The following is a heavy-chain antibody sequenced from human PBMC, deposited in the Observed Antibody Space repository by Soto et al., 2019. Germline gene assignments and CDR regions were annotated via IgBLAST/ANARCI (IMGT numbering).Heavy chain of an antibody. Sequence: ASVKVSCKASGCTFTSSAVQWVRQARGQRLEWIGWICVGSGNTNYAQKFQDRVTVTRDMSTSTAYMELSSLRSDDRAVYYCAADSIASPYSYWGQGTLVTVSS. CDR2: ICVGSGNT. V-gene: IGHV1-58*01. J-gene: IGHJ4*02. CDR1: GCTFTSSA. D-gene: IGHD6-6*01. CDR3: AADSIASPYSY.